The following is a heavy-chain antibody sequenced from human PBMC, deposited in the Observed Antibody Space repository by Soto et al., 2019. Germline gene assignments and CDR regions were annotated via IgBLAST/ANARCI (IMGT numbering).Heavy chain of an antibody. CDR3: AKDDYDILTGYYYYYYGMDV. D-gene: IGHD3-9*01. CDR1: GFTFSNDV. V-gene: IGHV3-23*01. J-gene: IGHJ6*02. CDR2: IGGSDGVT. Sequence: PGGSLRLSCAASGFTFSNDVMSWVRQTPGWGLEWVSAIGGSDGVTYYADSVRGRFTISRDNSKNTLYLQMNSLRAEDTAVYYCAKDDYDILTGYYYYYYGMDVWGQGTTVTVSS.